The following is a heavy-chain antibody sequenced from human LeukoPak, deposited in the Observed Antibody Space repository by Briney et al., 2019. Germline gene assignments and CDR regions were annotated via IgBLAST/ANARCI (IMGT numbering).Heavy chain of an antibody. CDR1: GGSISSYY. D-gene: IGHD3-22*01. Sequence: PSETLSLTCTVSGGSISSYYWSWIRQPPGKGLEWIGYIYYSGSTNYNPSLKSRVTMSVDTSKNQFSLKLSSVTAADTAVYYCAREMTYYYDSSGYNPLDYWGQGTLVTVSS. CDR3: AREMTYYYDSSGYNPLDY. J-gene: IGHJ4*02. V-gene: IGHV4-59*12. CDR2: IYYSGST.